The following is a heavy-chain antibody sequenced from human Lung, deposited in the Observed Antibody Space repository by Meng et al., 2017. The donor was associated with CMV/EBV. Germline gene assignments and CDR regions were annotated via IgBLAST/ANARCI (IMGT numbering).Heavy chain of an antibody. V-gene: IGHV3-9*01. Sequence: GGSLRLSCAASGFTFDDYAMHWVRQPPGKGLEWVSGISWNSDNLAYADSVKGRFTVSRDNAKNSLYLQMNSLRPEDTALYYCTRVALGFDLWGQGTLVTVPS. CDR2: ISWNSDNL. CDR1: GFTFDDYA. J-gene: IGHJ5*02. CDR3: TRVALGFDL.